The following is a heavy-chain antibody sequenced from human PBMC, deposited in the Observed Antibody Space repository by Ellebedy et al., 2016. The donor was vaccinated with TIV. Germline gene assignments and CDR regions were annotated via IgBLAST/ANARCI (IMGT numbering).Heavy chain of an antibody. CDR2: IDKSGRNT. D-gene: IGHD4-17*01. CDR1: GFAFSSYA. CDR3: AKSLGKGDYSSVS. J-gene: IGHJ5*02. Sequence: PGGSLRLSCAASGFAFSSYAMSWVRQAPGKGLEWVSTIDKSGRNTYYADSVKGRFTISRDNSKNMVYLQMNSLRVEDTAVYYCAKSLGKGDYSSVSWGQGILVTVSS. V-gene: IGHV3-23*05.